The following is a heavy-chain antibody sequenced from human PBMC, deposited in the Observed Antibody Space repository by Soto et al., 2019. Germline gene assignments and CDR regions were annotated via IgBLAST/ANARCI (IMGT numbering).Heavy chain of an antibody. V-gene: IGHV1-69*05. J-gene: IGHJ3*02. CDR1: GGTFSSYA. CDR3: ASRPDYYDSSGYGAFDI. Sequence: GASVKVSCKASGGTFSSYAISWVRQAPGQGLEWMGRIIPSCGTTSYAQKFQGRVTMTRDTSTSTVYMELSSLRSEDTAVYYCASRPDYYDSSGYGAFDIWGQGTMVTVSS. D-gene: IGHD3-22*01. CDR2: IIPSCGTT.